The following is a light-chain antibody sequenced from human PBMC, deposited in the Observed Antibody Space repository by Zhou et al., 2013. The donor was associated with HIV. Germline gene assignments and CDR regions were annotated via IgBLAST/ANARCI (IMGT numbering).Light chain of an antibody. CDR1: QSIGTY. V-gene: IGKV1-39*01. Sequence: DVQMTQSPSSLSASVGDRVTITCRASQSIGTYLNWYQQKPGKAPKLLIYGASSLRSGVPSRFSGSGSGTDFTLTISSLQPEDFATYYCQQYNSYWTFGQGTKVEIK. CDR3: QQYNSYWT. J-gene: IGKJ1*01. CDR2: GAS.